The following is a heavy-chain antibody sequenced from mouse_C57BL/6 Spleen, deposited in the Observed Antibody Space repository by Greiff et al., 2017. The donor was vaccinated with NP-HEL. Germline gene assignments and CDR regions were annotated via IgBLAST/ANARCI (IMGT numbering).Heavy chain of an antibody. CDR3: ARYYYGIGYAMDY. D-gene: IGHD1-1*01. V-gene: IGHV5-17*01. Sequence: EVHLVESGGGLVKPGGSLKLSCAASGFTFSDYGMHWVRQAPEKGLEWVAYISSGSSTIYYADTVKGRFTISRDNAKNTLFLQMTSLRSEDTAMYYCARYYYGIGYAMDYWGQGTSVTVSS. J-gene: IGHJ4*01. CDR1: GFTFSDYG. CDR2: ISSGSSTI.